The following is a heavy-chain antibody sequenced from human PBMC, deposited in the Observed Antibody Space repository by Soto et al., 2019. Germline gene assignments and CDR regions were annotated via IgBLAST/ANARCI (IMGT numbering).Heavy chain of an antibody. CDR3: TRANWYSEY. CDR2: IYYNGNT. CDR1: GGSISNHY. Sequence: QVQPQESGPGLVKPSETLSLTCTVSGGSISNHYWSWIRQPPGKGLEWIGYIYYNGNTNYNPSLKSRVTMSVATSKNQISLKLSSVTAADTAVYYCTRANWYSEYWGQGTLVTVSS. D-gene: IGHD7-27*01. V-gene: IGHV4-59*11. J-gene: IGHJ4*02.